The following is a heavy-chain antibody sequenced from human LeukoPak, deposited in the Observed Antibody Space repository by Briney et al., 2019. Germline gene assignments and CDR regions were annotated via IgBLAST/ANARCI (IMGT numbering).Heavy chain of an antibody. D-gene: IGHD3-3*01. CDR2: ISGSGGST. CDR1: GFTFSSYA. J-gene: IGHJ4*02. CDR3: AKDTRGATIFGVVTY. Sequence: PGGSLRLSCAASGFTFSSYAMHWVRQAPGKGLEWVSGISGSGGSTNYVDSVKGRFTISRDNSKNTLYLQMNSLRAEDTAVYHCAKDTRGATIFGVVTYWGQGTLVTVSS. V-gene: IGHV3-23*01.